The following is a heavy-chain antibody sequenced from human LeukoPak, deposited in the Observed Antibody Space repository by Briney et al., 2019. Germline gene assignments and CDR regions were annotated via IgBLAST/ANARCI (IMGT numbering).Heavy chain of an antibody. CDR1: GGSFSGYY. CDR2: INHSGST. D-gene: IGHD1-26*01. CDR3: ARDSDGPDAQWELTAYFDY. J-gene: IGHJ4*02. Sequence: SETLSLTCAVYGGSFSGYYWSWIRQPPGKGLEWIGEINHSGSTNYNPSLKSRVTISVDTSKNQFSLKLSSVTAADTAVYYCARDSDGPDAQWELTAYFDYWGQGTLVTVSS. V-gene: IGHV4-34*01.